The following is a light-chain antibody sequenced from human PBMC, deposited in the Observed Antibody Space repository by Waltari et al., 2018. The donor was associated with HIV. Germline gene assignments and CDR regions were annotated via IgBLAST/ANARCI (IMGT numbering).Light chain of an antibody. J-gene: IGLJ1*01. CDR2: RDN. CDR1: SFNIGRNF. CDR3: AAWDDSLRGSYV. Sequence: QSVLTQPPSASGTPGQRVTISCSGSSFNIGRNFVSWYQQLPGTAPKVLIFRDNQRPSGVPDRFSGSKSGASAFLAISGLRSEDEADYYCAAWDDSLRGSYVFGPGTKVTVL. V-gene: IGLV1-47*01.